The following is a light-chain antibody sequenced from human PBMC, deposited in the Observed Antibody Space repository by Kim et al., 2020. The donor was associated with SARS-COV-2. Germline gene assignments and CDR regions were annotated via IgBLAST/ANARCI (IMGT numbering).Light chain of an antibody. J-gene: IGKJ1*01. V-gene: IGKV3-15*01. CDR1: QSVSSN. CDR2: GAS. CDR3: QQYNNWPQT. Sequence: VSPGERAPLAGRASQSVSSNLAWYQQKPGQAPRLLIYGASTRATGIPARFSGSGSGTEFTLTISSLQSEDFAVYYCQQYNNWPQTFGQGTKVDIK.